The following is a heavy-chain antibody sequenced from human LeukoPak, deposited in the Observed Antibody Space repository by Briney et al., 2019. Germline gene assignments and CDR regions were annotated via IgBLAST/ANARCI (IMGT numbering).Heavy chain of an antibody. V-gene: IGHV4-4*07. CDR1: GGSISSYY. J-gene: IGHJ3*02. D-gene: IGHD4-17*01. CDR2: IYTSGST. Sequence: PSETLSLTCTVSGGSISSYYWSWIRQPAGKGLEWIGRIYTSGSTNYNPSLKSRVTMSVDTSKNQFSLKLSSVTAADTAVYYCASMVTTSGSGAFDIWGQGTMVTVSS. CDR3: ASMVTTSGSGAFDI.